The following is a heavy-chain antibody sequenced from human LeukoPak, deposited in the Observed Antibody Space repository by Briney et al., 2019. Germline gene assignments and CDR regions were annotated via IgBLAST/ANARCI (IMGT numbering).Heavy chain of an antibody. J-gene: IGHJ5*02. Sequence: GGSLRLSCAASGFTFSSYAMHWVRQAPGKGLEWVAVISYDGSKKYYADSVKGRFTISRDNSKNTLYLQMNSLRAEDTAVYYCARDSPPFYYYDSSGYYPNWFDPWGQGTLVTVSS. CDR3: ARDSPPFYYYDSSGYYPNWFDP. CDR2: ISYDGSKK. V-gene: IGHV3-30-3*01. D-gene: IGHD3-22*01. CDR1: GFTFSSYA.